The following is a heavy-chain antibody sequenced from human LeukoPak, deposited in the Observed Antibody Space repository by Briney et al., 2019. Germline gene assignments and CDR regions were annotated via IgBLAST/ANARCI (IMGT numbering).Heavy chain of an antibody. Sequence: SETLSLTCIVSGYSITSGYYWGWIRQPPGKGLEWIGSIYHSGDTYYNPSLKSRVTISVDTSKNQFTLKLDSVTAADTAVYYCAKGTSSGWYYFDYWGQGTLVTVSS. CDR3: AKGTSSGWYYFDY. D-gene: IGHD6-19*01. CDR2: IYHSGDT. J-gene: IGHJ4*02. V-gene: IGHV4-38-2*02. CDR1: GYSITSGYY.